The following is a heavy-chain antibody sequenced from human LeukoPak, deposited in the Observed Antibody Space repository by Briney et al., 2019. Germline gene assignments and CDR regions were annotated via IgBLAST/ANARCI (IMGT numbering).Heavy chain of an antibody. J-gene: IGHJ5*02. V-gene: IGHV1-2*02. Sequence: AASVKVSCKASGYTFTGYYMHWVRQAPGQGLEWVGWINPNSGGTNYAQKFQGRVTMTRDTSISTAYMELSRLRSDDTAVYYCARGVAAPWRSWFDPWGQGTLVTVSS. D-gene: IGHD6-13*01. CDR2: INPNSGGT. CDR3: ARGVAAPWRSWFDP. CDR1: GYTFTGYY.